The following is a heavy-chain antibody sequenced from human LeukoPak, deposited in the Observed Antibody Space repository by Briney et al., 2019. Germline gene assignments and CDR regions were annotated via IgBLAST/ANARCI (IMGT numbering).Heavy chain of an antibody. CDR2: IKQDGSEK. Sequence: GGSLRLSCAASGFTFSSYWMSWVRQAPGKGLEWVANIKQDGSEKYYVDSVKGRFTISRDNAKNSLYLQMNSLRAEDTAVYYCAKEPPTGNYGDSYFDYWGQGTLVTVSS. J-gene: IGHJ4*02. V-gene: IGHV3-7*03. D-gene: IGHD4-17*01. CDR1: GFTFSSYW. CDR3: AKEPPTGNYGDSYFDY.